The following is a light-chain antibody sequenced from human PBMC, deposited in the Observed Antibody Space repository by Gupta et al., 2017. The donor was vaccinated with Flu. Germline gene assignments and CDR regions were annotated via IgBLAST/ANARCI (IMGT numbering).Light chain of an antibody. CDR1: SSNIGSNT. V-gene: IGLV1-44*01. Sequence: QSVRTQPPSASGSRGHRVTIACSGSSSNIGSNTVNWSQQLPGTAPKLRIYSNNQRPSGVPDRFSGSKSGTSASLAISGLQSEDEADYYCAAWDDSLDSWVFGGGTKLTVL. J-gene: IGLJ3*02. CDR3: AAWDDSLDSWV. CDR2: SNN.